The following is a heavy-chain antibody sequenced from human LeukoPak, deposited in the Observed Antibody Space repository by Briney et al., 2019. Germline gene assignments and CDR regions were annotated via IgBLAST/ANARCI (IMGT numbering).Heavy chain of an antibody. J-gene: IGHJ4*02. V-gene: IGHV4-59*01. CDR3: ARVQYGDFVFDY. CDR1: GGSISSYY. Sequence: SETLSLTCTVSGGSISSYYWSWIRQPPGKGLEWIGHIFYSGSTNYNPSLTSRVTISKDTSKNQFSLKLSSVTAADTAVYYCARVQYGDFVFDYWGQGTLVTVSS. D-gene: IGHD4-17*01. CDR2: IFYSGST.